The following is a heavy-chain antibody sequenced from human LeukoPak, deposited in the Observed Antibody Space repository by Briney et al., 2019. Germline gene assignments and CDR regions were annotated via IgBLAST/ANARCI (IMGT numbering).Heavy chain of an antibody. D-gene: IGHD1-26*01. CDR1: GFTFSSYW. J-gene: IGHJ6*03. Sequence: PGGSLRLSCAASGFTFSSYWMHWVRQAPGKGLVWVSRINSDGSSTSYADSVKGRFTISRDNAKNTLYLQMNSLRAEDTAVYYCARGVVGAKPGGVYYYYYMDVWGKGTTVTVSS. V-gene: IGHV3-74*01. CDR3: ARGVVGAKPGGVYYYYYMDV. CDR2: INSDGSST.